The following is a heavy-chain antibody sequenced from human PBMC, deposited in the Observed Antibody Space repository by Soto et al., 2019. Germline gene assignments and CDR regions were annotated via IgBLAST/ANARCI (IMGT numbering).Heavy chain of an antibody. V-gene: IGHV1-69*02. CDR3: ASWRSTSTYRLDY. CDR1: GVTFSSYT. D-gene: IGHD2-2*02. Sequence: QVQLVQSGAEVKKPGSSVKVSCKASGVTFSSYTISWVRQAPGQGLEWVGRIIPILGIANYAQKFQGRVTITADKSTSTAYMELSSLRSEDTAGYYCASWRSTSTYRLDYWCQGTLVTVS. J-gene: IGHJ4*02. CDR2: IIPILGIA.